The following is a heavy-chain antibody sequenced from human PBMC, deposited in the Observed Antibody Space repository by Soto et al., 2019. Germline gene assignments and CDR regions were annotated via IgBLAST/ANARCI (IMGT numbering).Heavy chain of an antibody. J-gene: IGHJ3*02. V-gene: IGHV3-74*01. Sequence: EVQLVESGGGLVQPGGSLRLSCAASGFTFSSYWMHWVRQAPGKGLVWVSRINSDGSSTSYADSVKGRFTISRDNAKNTLYLQMNSLRAEDTAVYYCARFYGRDWADAFDIWGQGTMVTVSS. CDR3: ARFYGRDWADAFDI. D-gene: IGHD2-21*02. CDR2: INSDGSST. CDR1: GFTFSSYW.